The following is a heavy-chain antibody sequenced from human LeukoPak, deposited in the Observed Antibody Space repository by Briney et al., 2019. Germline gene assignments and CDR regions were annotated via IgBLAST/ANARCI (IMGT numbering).Heavy chain of an antibody. D-gene: IGHD4-23*01. CDR2: ISYDGSNK. CDR1: GFSLSNYW. J-gene: IGHJ4*02. CDR3: ALDGGSAFDY. Sequence: GGSLRLSCAASGFSLSNYWMNWVRQAPGKGLEWVAVISYDGSNKYYADSVKGRFTISRDNSKNTLYLQMNSLRAEDTAVYYCALDGGSAFDYWGQGTLVTVSS. V-gene: IGHV3-30*03.